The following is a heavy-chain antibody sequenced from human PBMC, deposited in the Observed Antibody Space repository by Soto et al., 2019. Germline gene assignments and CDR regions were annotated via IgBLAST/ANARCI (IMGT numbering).Heavy chain of an antibody. Sequence: QVQLVQSGAEVKKPGSSVKVSCKASGGTLSNYAFTWVRQAPGQGLEWMGGIIPIFNTANYAQKFQGRVTITADESTSTAYMEVNSMRAEDTAIYYCARVRHTDYGGNYNNGMDVWGQGTTVTVSS. CDR2: IIPIFNTA. CDR3: ARVRHTDYGGNYNNGMDV. CDR1: GGTLSNYA. J-gene: IGHJ6*02. D-gene: IGHD4-17*01. V-gene: IGHV1-69*01.